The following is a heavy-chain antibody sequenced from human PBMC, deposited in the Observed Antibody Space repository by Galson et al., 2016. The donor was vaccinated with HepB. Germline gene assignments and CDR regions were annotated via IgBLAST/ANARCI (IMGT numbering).Heavy chain of an antibody. CDR3: AGLGNENWHHYGMDI. V-gene: IGHV5-51*01. D-gene: IGHD1-1*01. CDR1: GYSFTSHW. J-gene: IGHJ6*02. Sequence: QSGAEAKQPGESLQISCKGSGYSFTSHWIGWGRHMHGKSLECKGIIYPGDSETRYTPSPQGQVTISADKSTSTAYLQWSSLKASDTATYYCAGLGNENWHHYGMDIWGQGTTVTVSS. CDR2: IYPGDSET.